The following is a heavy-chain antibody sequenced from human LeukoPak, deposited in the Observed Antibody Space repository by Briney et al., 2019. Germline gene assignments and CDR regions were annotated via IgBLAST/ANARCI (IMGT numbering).Heavy chain of an antibody. Sequence: PSETLSLTCAVYGGSFCGYYWSWIRRPPGKGLEWIGEINHSGSTNYNPSLKSRVTISVDTSKNQFSLKLNSVTAADTAVYYCARGKEVITMLRGLKPGYYFDYWGQGTLVTVSS. CDR3: ARGKEVITMLRGLKPGYYFDY. CDR1: GGSFCGYY. V-gene: IGHV4-34*01. CDR2: INHSGST. D-gene: IGHD3-10*01. J-gene: IGHJ4*02.